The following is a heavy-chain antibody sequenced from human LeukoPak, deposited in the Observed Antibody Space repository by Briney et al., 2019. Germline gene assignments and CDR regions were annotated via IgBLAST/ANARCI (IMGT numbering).Heavy chain of an antibody. Sequence: SVKVSCKASGGTFSSYAISWVRQAPGQGLEWMGRIIPIFGTANYAQKFQGRVTITTDESTSTAYMELRSLRSDDTAVYYCARDGPYYGSGRGSAFDIWGQGTMVTVSS. D-gene: IGHD3-10*01. J-gene: IGHJ3*02. CDR3: ARDGPYYGSGRGSAFDI. CDR2: IIPIFGTA. V-gene: IGHV1-69*05. CDR1: GGTFSSYA.